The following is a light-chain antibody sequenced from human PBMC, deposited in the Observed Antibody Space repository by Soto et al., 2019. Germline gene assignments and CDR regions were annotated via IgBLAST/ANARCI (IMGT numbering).Light chain of an antibody. V-gene: IGLV2-23*02. J-gene: IGLJ2*01. Sequence: QSALTQPASVSGAPGQSITISCTGTSSDVGKYTFVSWYGQHPGKAPKLIIFEVNKRPSGVSNRFSGSKSGNTASLTNSGVQAEDKANYYCCLYGGSNNYVVFGGGTKLTVL. CDR3: CLYGGSNNYVV. CDR2: EVN. CDR1: SSDVGKYTF.